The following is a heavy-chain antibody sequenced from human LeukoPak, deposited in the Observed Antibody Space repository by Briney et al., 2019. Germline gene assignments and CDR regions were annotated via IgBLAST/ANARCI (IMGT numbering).Heavy chain of an antibody. Sequence: PSETLSLTCSVSGGSISSYYWSWIRQPPGRGLEWIGYIYYSGSTNYNLSLKSRVTISVDTSKNQFSLKLSSVTAADTAVYYCARVGGTNYYYYGMDVWGQGTTVTVSS. V-gene: IGHV4-59*01. J-gene: IGHJ6*02. CDR2: IYYSGST. CDR3: ARVGGTNYYYYGMDV. CDR1: GGSISSYY. D-gene: IGHD4-23*01.